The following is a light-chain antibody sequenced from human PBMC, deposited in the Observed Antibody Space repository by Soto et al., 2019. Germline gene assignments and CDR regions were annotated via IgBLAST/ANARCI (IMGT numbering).Light chain of an antibody. V-gene: IGKV1-9*01. CDR2: AAS. Sequence: IQLTQSPSSLSASVGDRVTISCRASQGISSYLAWYQQKPGKAPKLLIHAASTLQRGVPSRFGVSGSGTKFTLTIASLQPDDFATYYCQQYETFSGTFGPGTKVDI. J-gene: IGKJ1*01. CDR3: QQYETFSGT. CDR1: QGISSY.